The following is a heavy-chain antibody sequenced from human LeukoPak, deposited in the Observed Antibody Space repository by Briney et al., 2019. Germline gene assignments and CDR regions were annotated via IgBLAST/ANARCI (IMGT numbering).Heavy chain of an antibody. V-gene: IGHV1-69*05. Sequence: ASVKVSCKASGGTFSSYVISWVRQAPGQGLEWMGGSIPNFGTANYAQKFQGRVTITTDDSTSTAYMELSSLRAEDTAVYYCARDRVTLNPYYCYYMDVWGKGTTVTVSS. CDR1: GGTFSSYV. CDR3: ARDRVTLNPYYCYYMDV. CDR2: SIPNFGTA. J-gene: IGHJ6*03. D-gene: IGHD4-11*01.